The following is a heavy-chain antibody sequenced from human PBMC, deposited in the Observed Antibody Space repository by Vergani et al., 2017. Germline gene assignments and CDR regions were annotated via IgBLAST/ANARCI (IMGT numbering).Heavy chain of an antibody. V-gene: IGHV4-34*01. CDR3: ARASGYYYRYFDY. J-gene: IGHJ4*02. CDR2: INHSGST. Sequence: QVQLQQWGAGLLKPSETLSLTCAVYGGSFSGYYWSWIRQPPGKGLEWIGEINHSGSTNYNPSLKSRVPISVDTSKNKFSLKLSSVTAADTAVYYCARASGYYYRYFDYWGQGTLVTVSS. D-gene: IGHD3-22*01. CDR1: GGSFSGYY.